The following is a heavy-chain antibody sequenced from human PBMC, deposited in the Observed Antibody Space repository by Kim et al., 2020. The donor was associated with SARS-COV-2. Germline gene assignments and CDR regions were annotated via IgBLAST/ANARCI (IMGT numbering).Heavy chain of an antibody. V-gene: IGHV3-33*01. J-gene: IGHJ4*02. CDR1: GFTFNNYG. CDR2: IWYDGSNK. Sequence: GGSLRLSCAASGFTFNNYGMHWVRQAPGKGLEWVAVIWYDGSNKYYADSVKGRFTISRDNSKNTLYLQMNSLRAEDTAVYYCATDRSMAGNTYFDNGGQGTLVIVSS. CDR3: ATDRSMAGNTYFDN.